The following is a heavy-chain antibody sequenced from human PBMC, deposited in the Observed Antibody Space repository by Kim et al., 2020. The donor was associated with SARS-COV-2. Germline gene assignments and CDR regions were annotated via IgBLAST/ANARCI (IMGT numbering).Heavy chain of an antibody. V-gene: IGHV4-34*01. J-gene: IGHJ4*02. CDR1: GGSFSGYY. Sequence: SETLSLTCAVYGGSFSGYYWSWIRQPPGKGLEWIGEINHSGSTNYNPSLKSRVTISVDTSKNQFSLKLSSVTAADTAVYYCARVLREDLDIVVVPAAGPFDYWGQGTLVTVSS. D-gene: IGHD2-2*03. CDR3: ARVLREDLDIVVVPAAGPFDY. CDR2: INHSGST.